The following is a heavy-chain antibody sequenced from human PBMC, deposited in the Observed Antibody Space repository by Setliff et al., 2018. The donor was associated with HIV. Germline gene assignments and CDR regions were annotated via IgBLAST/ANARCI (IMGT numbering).Heavy chain of an antibody. CDR3: ARDTYYGSGSYLPTEYYYYYMDV. V-gene: IGHV1-69*05. J-gene: IGHJ6*03. D-gene: IGHD3-10*01. CDR2: IIPIFGIA. CDR1: GGTFSSFA. Sequence: SVKVSCKASGGTFSSFAISWVRQAPGQGLEWMGGIIPIFGIAKYAQKFQGRVTITTDESKTTAYMELRNLRSEDTAVYYCARDTYYGSGSYLPTEYYYYYMDVWGKGTTVTVSS.